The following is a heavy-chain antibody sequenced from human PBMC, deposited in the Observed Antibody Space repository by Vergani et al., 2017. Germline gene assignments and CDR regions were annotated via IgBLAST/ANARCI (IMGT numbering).Heavy chain of an antibody. V-gene: IGHV4-59*01. CDR1: GGSISSYY. CDR2: NYYSGCT. D-gene: IGHD3-10*01. CDR3: ASQWGTMAFDY. Sequence: QVQLQESGPGLVKPSETLSLTCTVSGGSISSYYWSWIPQPPGKGLEWIGYNYYSGCTNYNPSLKSRCTISVDTAKNQFSLKLSAVTAAETAGYYCASQWGTMAFDYWGQGTLVTVSS. J-gene: IGHJ4*01.